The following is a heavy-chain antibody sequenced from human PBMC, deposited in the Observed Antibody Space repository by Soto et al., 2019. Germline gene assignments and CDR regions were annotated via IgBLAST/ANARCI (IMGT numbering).Heavy chain of an antibody. J-gene: IGHJ4*02. CDR2: ISYDGSNK. CDR1: GFTFSSYA. CDR3: ATGYSGYGIEWLPALEFDS. V-gene: IGHV3-30-3*01. Sequence: QVQLVESGGGVVQPGRSLRLSCAASGFTFSSYAMHWVRQAPGKGLEWVAVISYDGSNKYYADSVKGRFTISRDNSKNTLYLQMNSLRAEDTAVYYCATGYSGYGIEWLPALEFDSWGQGTLVTVSS. D-gene: IGHD5-12*01.